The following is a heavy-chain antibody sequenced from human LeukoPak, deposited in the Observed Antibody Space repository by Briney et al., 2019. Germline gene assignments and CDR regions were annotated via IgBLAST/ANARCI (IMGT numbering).Heavy chain of an antibody. J-gene: IGHJ4*02. Sequence: SETLSLTCTVSGGSISSYYWSWIRQPPGKGLEWIGYIYYSGSTNYNPSLKSRVTISVDTSKNQFSLKLSSVTAADTAVYYCARYIVGAHDYWGQGTLVTVSS. D-gene: IGHD1-26*01. CDR2: IYYSGST. CDR1: GGSISSYY. CDR3: ARYIVGAHDY. V-gene: IGHV4-59*01.